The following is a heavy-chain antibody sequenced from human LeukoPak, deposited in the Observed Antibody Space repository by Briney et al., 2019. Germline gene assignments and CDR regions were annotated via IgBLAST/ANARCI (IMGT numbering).Heavy chain of an antibody. V-gene: IGHV3-21*01. J-gene: IGHJ5*02. Sequence: GGSLRLSCAASGLTFSSYSMNWVRQAPGKGLEWVSSLSSSSSYIDYADSVKGRFTISRDNAKNSLYLQMNSLRAEDTAVYYCARAGRAYSSSWYWFDPWGQGTLVTVSS. D-gene: IGHD6-13*01. CDR3: ARAGRAYSSSWYWFDP. CDR2: LSSSSSYI. CDR1: GLTFSSYS.